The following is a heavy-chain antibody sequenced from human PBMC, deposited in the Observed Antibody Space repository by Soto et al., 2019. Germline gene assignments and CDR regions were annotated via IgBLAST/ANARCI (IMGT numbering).Heavy chain of an antibody. CDR1: GDSVSSNSAT. V-gene: IGHV6-1*01. D-gene: IGHD2-8*01. J-gene: IGHJ5*02. CDR3: ARATHGAHWFDP. Sequence: QVQLQQSGPGLVQPSQTLSLTCAISGDSVSSNSATWNWIRQSPSRGLEWLGRTYYSSKWYNEYAVSVKSRIAINPDTSKNQFSLPLNSVTPEDTAVYSCARATHGAHWFDPWGQGTLVTVSS. CDR2: TYYSSKWYN.